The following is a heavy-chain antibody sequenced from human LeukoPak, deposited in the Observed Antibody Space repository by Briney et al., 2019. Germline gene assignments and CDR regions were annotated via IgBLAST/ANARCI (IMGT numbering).Heavy chain of an antibody. CDR1: GFTFTSYA. CDR2: IKQDGSEK. Sequence: QPGGSLRLSCSASGFTFTSYAMSWVRQAPGKGLEWVANIKQDGSEKYYVDSVKGRFTISRDNAKNSLYLQMNSLRGEDTAVYYCARDIGRSSTLDYWGQGTLVTVSS. J-gene: IGHJ4*02. V-gene: IGHV3-7*05. D-gene: IGHD2-2*01. CDR3: ARDIGRSSTLDY.